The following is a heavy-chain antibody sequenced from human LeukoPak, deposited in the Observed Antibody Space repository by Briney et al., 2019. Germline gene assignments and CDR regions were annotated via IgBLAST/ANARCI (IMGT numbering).Heavy chain of an antibody. J-gene: IGHJ6*03. Sequence: PGGSLRLSCAASGFTFSSYSMNWVRQAPGKGLEWVSYISSSSTIYYADSVKGRFTISRDNAKNSLYLQMNSLRAEDTAVYYCAKAVAVDYYYYMDVWGKGTTVTISS. CDR2: ISSSSTI. CDR1: GFTFSSYS. CDR3: AKAVAVDYYYYMDV. V-gene: IGHV3-48*01.